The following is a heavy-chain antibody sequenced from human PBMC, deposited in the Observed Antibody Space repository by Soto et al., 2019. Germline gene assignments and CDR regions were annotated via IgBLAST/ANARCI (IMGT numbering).Heavy chain of an antibody. D-gene: IGHD3-9*01. J-gene: IGHJ4*02. CDR1: GFTFDDYG. Sequence: EVKLVDSGGGEVRPGGSLRLSCATSGFTFDDYGMSWVRQVPGKGLEWVSGINWNGATTNYADSVKGRFTISRDNAKNSLYLQMNSLRAEDTALYYCVRDRTTIFDYWGQGTLVIVSS. V-gene: IGHV3-20*04. CDR2: INWNGATT. CDR3: VRDRTTIFDY.